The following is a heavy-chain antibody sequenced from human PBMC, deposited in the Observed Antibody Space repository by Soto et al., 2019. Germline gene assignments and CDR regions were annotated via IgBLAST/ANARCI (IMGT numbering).Heavy chain of an antibody. V-gene: IGHV1-69*08. Sequence: QVQLVQSGAEVKKPGSSVKVSCKASGGTFSSYTISWVRQAPGQGLEWMGRIIPILGIANYAQKFQGRVTIPADKSTSTAYMELSSLRSEDTAVYYCARDRLVLRYFDWSHFDIWGQGTMVTVSS. J-gene: IGHJ3*02. D-gene: IGHD3-9*01. CDR2: IIPILGIA. CDR3: ARDRLVLRYFDWSHFDI. CDR1: GGTFSSYT.